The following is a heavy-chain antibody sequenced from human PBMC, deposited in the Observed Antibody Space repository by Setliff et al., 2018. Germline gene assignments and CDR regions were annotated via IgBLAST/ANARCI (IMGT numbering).Heavy chain of an antibody. CDR3: ARGPISHAIDY. Sequence: GGSLRLSCAASGFTFSSYNINWVRQAPGKGLEWVSSISSSGDYIYYANSVEGRFTISRDNAKNSLFLQMNSLRGEDTAVYYCARGPISHAIDYWGQGTLVTVSS. CDR1: GFTFSSYN. V-gene: IGHV3-21*01. CDR2: ISSSGDYI. J-gene: IGHJ4*02.